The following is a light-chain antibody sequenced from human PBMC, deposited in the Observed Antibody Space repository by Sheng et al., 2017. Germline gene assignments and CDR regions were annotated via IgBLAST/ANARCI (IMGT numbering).Light chain of an antibody. CDR3: QQHQTYSTA. CDR2: TAS. J-gene: IGKJ1*01. V-gene: IGKV1-5*03. Sequence: DIQMTQSPSTLSASVGDRVTITCRASQNINRWLAWYQQKPRQAPKLLIYTASILESGVPSRFSGSGSGTEFTLTISSLQPDDFATYYCQQHQTYSTAFGEGPRSKSN. CDR1: QNINRW.